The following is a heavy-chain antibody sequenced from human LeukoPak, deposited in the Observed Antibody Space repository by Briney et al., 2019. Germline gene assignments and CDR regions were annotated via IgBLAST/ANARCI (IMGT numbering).Heavy chain of an antibody. CDR3: ARRDYYDSRGYNWFDP. D-gene: IGHD3-22*01. CDR2: INPSGGST. Sequence: ASVKVSCKASGYTFTSYYMHWVRQAPGQGLEWMGIINPSGGSTSYAQKFQGRVTMTRDTSTSTVYMELSSLRSEDTAVYYCARRDYYDSRGYNWFDPWGQGTLVTVSS. V-gene: IGHV1-46*01. CDR1: GYTFTSYY. J-gene: IGHJ5*02.